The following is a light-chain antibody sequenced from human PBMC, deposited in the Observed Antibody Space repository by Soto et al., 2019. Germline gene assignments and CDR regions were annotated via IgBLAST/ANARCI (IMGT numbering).Light chain of an antibody. V-gene: IGKV3-11*01. CDR2: DAS. J-gene: IGKJ3*01. CDR1: QSFRGL. CDR3: QQYDGPPLS. Sequence: EVVLTQSPVTLSLSPGERATLSCRASQSFRGLLAWYQQKPGQAPRLLIYDASTRATDIPQRFSGSGSGTDFALTISSLEPEDIAIYYCQQYDGPPLSFGPGTTV.